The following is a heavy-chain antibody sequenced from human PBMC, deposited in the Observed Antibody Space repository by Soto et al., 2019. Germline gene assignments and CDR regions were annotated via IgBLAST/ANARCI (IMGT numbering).Heavy chain of an antibody. CDR3: ARQNDFWSGYPNWFDP. Sequence: QLQLQESGPGLVKPSETLSLTCTVSGGSISSSSYYWGWIRQPPGKGLEWIGSIYYSGSIYYNPSLKSRVTISVDTSKNQFSLKLSSVTAADTAVYYCARQNDFWSGYPNWFDPWGQGTLVTVSS. CDR2: IYYSGSI. D-gene: IGHD3-3*01. V-gene: IGHV4-39*01. CDR1: GGSISSSSYY. J-gene: IGHJ5*02.